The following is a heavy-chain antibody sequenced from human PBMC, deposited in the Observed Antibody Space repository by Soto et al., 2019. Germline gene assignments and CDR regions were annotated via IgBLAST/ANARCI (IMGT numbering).Heavy chain of an antibody. V-gene: IGHV2-5*02. CDR3: VQSRCGGDCLQSYSSHSYYGLDV. CDR1: GFSLSTTGVG. CDR2: IYWDDDK. D-gene: IGHD2-21*02. J-gene: IGHJ6*02. Sequence: QITLKESGPTLVKPTQTLTLTCTFSGFSLSTTGVGVGWIRQPPGKALEWLALIYWDDDKRYNPSLNSRLTIIKDTSKNQVVLTITNMDPVDTAAYYCVQSRCGGDCLQSYSSHSYYGLDVWGQGTTVTVSS.